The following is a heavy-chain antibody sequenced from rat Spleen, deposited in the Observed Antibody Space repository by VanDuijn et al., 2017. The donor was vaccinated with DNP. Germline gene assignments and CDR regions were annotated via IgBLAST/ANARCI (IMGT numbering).Heavy chain of an antibody. CDR1: GFTFSNYD. CDR3: ARHYYDGSYYFDY. V-gene: IGHV5-25*01. D-gene: IGHD1-12*02. CDR2: ISTSGGST. J-gene: IGHJ2*01. Sequence: EVQLVESGGGLVQPGRSLKLSCAASGFTFSNYDMAWVRQAPTKGLEWVASISTSGGSTYYRDSVKGRFTVSSDNAKSTLYLQMDSLRSEDTATYYCARHYYDGSYYFDYWGQGVMVTVSS.